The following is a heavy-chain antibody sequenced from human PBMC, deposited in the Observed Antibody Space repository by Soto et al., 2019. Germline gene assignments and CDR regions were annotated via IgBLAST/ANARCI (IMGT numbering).Heavy chain of an antibody. Sequence: SETLSLTCTVSGGSISSSSYYWGWIRQPPGKGLEWIGSIYYSGSTYYNPSLKSRVTISVDTSKNQFSLKVSSVTAADTAVYYCARDRIRENWFDPWGQGTLVTVSS. CDR2: IYYSGST. J-gene: IGHJ5*02. CDR1: GGSISSSSYY. V-gene: IGHV4-39*02. D-gene: IGHD3-3*02. CDR3: ARDRIRENWFDP.